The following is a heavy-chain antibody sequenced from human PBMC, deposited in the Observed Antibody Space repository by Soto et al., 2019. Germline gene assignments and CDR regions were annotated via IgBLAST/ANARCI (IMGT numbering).Heavy chain of an antibody. CDR1: GGSISSSSYY. Sequence: SETLSLTCTVSGGSISSSSYYWGWIRQPPGKGLEWIGSIYYSGSTYYNPSLKSRVTISVDTSKNQFSLKLSSVTAADTAVYYCARGGYSNSNWFAPGGEGTLVTVS. V-gene: IGHV4-39*01. CDR3: ARGGYSNSNWFAP. D-gene: IGHD4-4*01. J-gene: IGHJ5*02. CDR2: IYYSGST.